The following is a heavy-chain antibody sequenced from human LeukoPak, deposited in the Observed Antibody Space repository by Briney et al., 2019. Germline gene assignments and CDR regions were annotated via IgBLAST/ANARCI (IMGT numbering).Heavy chain of an antibody. CDR1: GGSISSYY. D-gene: IGHD2-2*01. J-gene: IGHJ4*02. V-gene: IGHV4-4*07. CDR3: ARDIGAGSTSFSPADY. Sequence: SETLSLTCTVSGGSISSYYWIWIRQPAGKGLEWIGRIYTSGSTNYNPSLKSRVTMSVDTSKNQFSLKLSSVTAADTAVYYCARDIGAGSTSFSPADYWGQGTLVTVSS. CDR2: IYTSGST.